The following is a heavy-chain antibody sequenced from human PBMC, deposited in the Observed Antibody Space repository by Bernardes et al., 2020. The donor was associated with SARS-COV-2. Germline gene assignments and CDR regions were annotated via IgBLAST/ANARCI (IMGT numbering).Heavy chain of an antibody. J-gene: IGHJ3*02. Sequence: ASVKVSCKASGYTFTGSYMPWVRQAPGQGLEWMGWITPNSGGTTYAQKFQGRVTMTRDTSISTAYMELSRLRSDDTAVYYCARDLIAARLDAFDIWGQGTIVTVSS. CDR1: GYTFTGSY. CDR3: ARDLIAARLDAFDI. V-gene: IGHV1-2*02. D-gene: IGHD6-6*01. CDR2: ITPNSGGT.